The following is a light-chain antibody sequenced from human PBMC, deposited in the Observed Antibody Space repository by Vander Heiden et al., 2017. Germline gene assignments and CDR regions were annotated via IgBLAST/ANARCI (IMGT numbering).Light chain of an antibody. V-gene: IGKV1-39*01. J-gene: IGKJ1*01. Sequence: DIQMTQSPSSLSASVGDRVTITCRASQSISSYLNWYQQKPGKAPKLLIYAASSLQSGFPSRFSGSGSGTDFTLTISSLQPEDFATYYCQQSYSTLWTFGQGTKVEIK. CDR3: QQSYSTLWT. CDR2: AAS. CDR1: QSISSY.